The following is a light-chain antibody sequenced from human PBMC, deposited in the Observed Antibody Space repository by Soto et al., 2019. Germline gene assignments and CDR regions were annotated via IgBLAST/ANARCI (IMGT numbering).Light chain of an antibody. J-gene: IGLJ3*02. CDR1: HIGDKS. V-gene: IGLV3-21*02. CDR2: DDS. CDR3: QVWDSSSYHWV. Sequence: SYELTQPPSVSVAPGQTARMTCGGIHIGDKSVHWYQQRPRQAPVLVVYDDSDRPSGIPERISGSKSGNTATLTITRVEAGDEADYYCQVWDSSSYHWVFGGGTKLT.